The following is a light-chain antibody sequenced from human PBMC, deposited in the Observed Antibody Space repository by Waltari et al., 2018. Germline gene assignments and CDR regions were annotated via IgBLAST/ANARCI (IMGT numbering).Light chain of an antibody. CDR3: QQSYNAPYT. J-gene: IGKJ2*01. CDR2: VAS. CDR1: QSISNY. Sequence: DIQMTQSPSSLPASVGDRFTITCRASQSISNYLNWYQHNPGEAPKLLVYVASNLQRGVPSRFSGSGSETDFTLTISSLQLEDFATYYCQQSYNAPYTFGQGTNVEIK. V-gene: IGKV1-39*01.